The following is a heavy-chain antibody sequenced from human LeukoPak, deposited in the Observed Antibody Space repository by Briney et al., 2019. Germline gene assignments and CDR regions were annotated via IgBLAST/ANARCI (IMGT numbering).Heavy chain of an antibody. Sequence: ASVKVSCKASGNSLTTYAMNWVRKAPGQGLEWMGWINTTTGNPTYAQGFTGRFVFSVDTSVSTAYLQIGSLKAEDTAVYYCAREWELLVDYWGQGTLVTVSS. D-gene: IGHD1-26*01. V-gene: IGHV7-4-1*01. CDR1: GNSLTTYA. CDR2: INTTTGNP. CDR3: AREWELLVDY. J-gene: IGHJ4*02.